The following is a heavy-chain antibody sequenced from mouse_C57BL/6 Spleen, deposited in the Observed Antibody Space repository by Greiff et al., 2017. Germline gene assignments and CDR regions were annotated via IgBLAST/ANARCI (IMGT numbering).Heavy chain of an antibody. CDR2: ISNGGGST. V-gene: IGHV5-12*01. Sequence: EVQGVESGGGLVQPGGSLKLSCAASGFTFSDYYMYWVRQTPEKRLEWVAYISNGGGSTYYPDTVKGRFTISRDNAKTTLYLQLSRLKSEDTAMYYCARRVGSYAMDYWGQGTSVTVSS. J-gene: IGHJ4*01. CDR3: ARRVGSYAMDY. CDR1: GFTFSDYY.